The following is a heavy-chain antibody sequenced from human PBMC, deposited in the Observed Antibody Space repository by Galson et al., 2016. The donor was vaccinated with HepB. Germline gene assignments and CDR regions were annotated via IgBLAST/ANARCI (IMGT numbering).Heavy chain of an antibody. D-gene: IGHD4-23*01. V-gene: IGHV4-59*01. Sequence: SETLSLTCTVSGGSISSYYWSWIQQPPGKGLEWIGYIYYSGSTNYNPSLKSRVTISVDTSKNQFSLKLSSVTAADTAVYYCARADYGGNLYFFDYWGQGTLVTVSS. CDR2: IYYSGST. J-gene: IGHJ4*02. CDR1: GGSISSYY. CDR3: ARADYGGNLYFFDY.